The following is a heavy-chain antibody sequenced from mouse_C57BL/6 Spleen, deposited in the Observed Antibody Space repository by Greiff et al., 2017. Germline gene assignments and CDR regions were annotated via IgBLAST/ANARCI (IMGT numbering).Heavy chain of an antibody. CDR3: VRHYDYDAWFAY. J-gene: IGHJ3*01. Sequence: EVQLQQSGGGLVQPKGSLKLSCAASGFSFNTYAMNWVRQAPGKGLEWVARIRSKSNNYATYYADSVKDRFTISRDDSESMLYLQMNNLKTEDTAMYYCVRHYDYDAWFAYWGQGTLVTVSA. CDR2: IRSKSNNYAT. D-gene: IGHD2-4*01. V-gene: IGHV10-1*01. CDR1: GFSFNTYA.